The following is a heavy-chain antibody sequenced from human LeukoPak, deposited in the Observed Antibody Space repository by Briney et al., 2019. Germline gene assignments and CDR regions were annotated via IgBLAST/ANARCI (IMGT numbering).Heavy chain of an antibody. CDR1: GGSISSGSYY. J-gene: IGHJ3*02. CDR2: IYTSGST. CDR3: ARTRPAFDI. Sequence: PSQTLSLTCTVSGGSISSGSYYWSWIRQPAGKGLEWIGRIYTSGSTNYNPSLKSRVTISVDTSKNQFSLKLSSVTAADTAVYYCARTRPAFDIWGQGTMVTVSS. V-gene: IGHV4-61*02.